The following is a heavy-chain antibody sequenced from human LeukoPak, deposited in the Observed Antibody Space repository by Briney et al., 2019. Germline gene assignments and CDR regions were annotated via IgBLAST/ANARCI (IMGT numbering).Heavy chain of an antibody. Sequence: GGSLRLSCAASGFTFNSYWMHWVRQAPGKGLEWVALIRSGGSNEYYADSVKGRFTIYRDNAKNTLYLQMNRLSAEDTAMYYCARDLGYSSGHGLDVWGQGTTVTVSS. D-gene: IGHD6-19*01. CDR3: ARDLGYSSGHGLDV. CDR2: IRSGGSNE. J-gene: IGHJ6*02. V-gene: IGHV3-33*08. CDR1: GFTFNSYW.